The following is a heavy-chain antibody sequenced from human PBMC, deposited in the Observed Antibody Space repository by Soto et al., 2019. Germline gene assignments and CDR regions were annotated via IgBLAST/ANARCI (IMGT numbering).Heavy chain of an antibody. CDR3: ARSEGMGVTTFDY. D-gene: IGHD3-10*01. CDR1: GDSITSGGYS. J-gene: IGHJ4*02. V-gene: IGHV4-30-2*01. CDR2: IYHSGTT. Sequence: SETLSLTCAVSGDSITSGGYSLNWIRQPPGKGLEWIGYIYHSGTTYYNPSLKSRVTISLETSKNQFSLELNSVTAADTAMYYCARSEGMGVTTFDYWGEGTLVTVSS.